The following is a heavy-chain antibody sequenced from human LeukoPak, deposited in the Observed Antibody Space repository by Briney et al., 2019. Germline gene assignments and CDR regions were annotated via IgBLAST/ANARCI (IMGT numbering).Heavy chain of an antibody. J-gene: IGHJ5*02. Sequence: SETLSPTCAVYGGSFSGCYWSWLRQPAGKGLERIGEINHSGSTNYNPSLKSRVTISVDTSKNQFSLKLSSVTAADTAVYYCAGLSPPPSGQWLVLGSHWFDPWGQGTLVTVSS. CDR1: GGSFSGCY. V-gene: IGHV4-34*01. CDR2: INHSGST. CDR3: AGLSPPPSGQWLVLGSHWFDP. D-gene: IGHD6-19*01.